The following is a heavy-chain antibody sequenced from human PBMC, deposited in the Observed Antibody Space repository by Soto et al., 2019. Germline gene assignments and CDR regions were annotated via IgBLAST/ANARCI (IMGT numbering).Heavy chain of an antibody. D-gene: IGHD3-16*01. J-gene: IGHJ4*02. CDR3: AHLYWAAFGTRYYFDY. CDR2: IYWDDDK. Sequence: HITLTESGPTLVKPTQTLTLTCTFSGFSFSTSAVGVGWVRQPPGTALEWLALIYWDDDKRYSPFLKSRLTIDKDTYTNQVVLTMATMDPVDTCTYYCAHLYWAAFGTRYYFDYWGQGTLVTVSS. CDR1: GFSFSTSAVG. V-gene: IGHV2-5*02.